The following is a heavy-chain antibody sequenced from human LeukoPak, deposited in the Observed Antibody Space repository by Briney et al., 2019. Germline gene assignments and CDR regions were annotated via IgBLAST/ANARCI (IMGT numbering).Heavy chain of an antibody. D-gene: IGHD5-24*01. CDR3: AKGMSEEMATIRVY. CDR1: GFTFSSYA. Sequence: GGSLRLSCAASGFTFSSYAMHWVRQAPGKGLEWVAVISYDGSNKYYADSVKGRFTISRDNSKNTLYLQMNSLRAEDTAVYYCAKGMSEEMATIRVYWGQGTLVTVSS. J-gene: IGHJ4*02. CDR2: ISYDGSNK. V-gene: IGHV3-30-3*01.